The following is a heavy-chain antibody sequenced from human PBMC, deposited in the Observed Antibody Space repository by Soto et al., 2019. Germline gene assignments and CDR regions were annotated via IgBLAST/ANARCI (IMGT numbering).Heavy chain of an antibody. Sequence: QVQLVESGGGVVQPGRSLRLSCAASGFTFSSYGMHWVRQAPGKGLEWVAVISYDGSNKYYADSVKGRFTISRDNSKNTLYLQMNSLRAEDTAVYYCAKLPHYWSGGSCNAFDIWGQGTMVTVSS. D-gene: IGHD2-15*01. CDR2: ISYDGSNK. CDR3: AKLPHYWSGGSCNAFDI. CDR1: GFTFSSYG. J-gene: IGHJ3*02. V-gene: IGHV3-30*18.